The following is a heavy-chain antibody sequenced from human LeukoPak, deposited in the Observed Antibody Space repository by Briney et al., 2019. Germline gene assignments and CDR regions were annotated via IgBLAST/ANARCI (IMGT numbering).Heavy chain of an antibody. V-gene: IGHV3-33*08. Sequence: PGGSLRLSCAASGFTFNNYWMSWVRQAPGKGLEWVAVIWYDGSNKYYADSVKGRFTISRDNSKNTLYLQMNSLRAEDTAVYYCARTAAGTLPLDYWGQGTLVTVSS. D-gene: IGHD6-13*01. J-gene: IGHJ4*02. CDR1: GFTFNNYW. CDR2: IWYDGSNK. CDR3: ARTAAGTLPLDY.